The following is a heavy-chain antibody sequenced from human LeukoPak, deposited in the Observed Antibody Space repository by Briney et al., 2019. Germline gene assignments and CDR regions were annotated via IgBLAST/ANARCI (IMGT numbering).Heavy chain of an antibody. Sequence: SETLSLTCAVYGGSFSGYYWSWIRQPPGKGLEWIGEINHSGSTNYNPSLKSRVTISVDTSKNQFFLKLSSVTAADTAVYYCARVGGHFDYWGQGTLVTVSS. CDR1: GGSFSGYY. J-gene: IGHJ4*02. D-gene: IGHD2-15*01. CDR2: INHSGST. V-gene: IGHV4-34*01. CDR3: ARVGGHFDY.